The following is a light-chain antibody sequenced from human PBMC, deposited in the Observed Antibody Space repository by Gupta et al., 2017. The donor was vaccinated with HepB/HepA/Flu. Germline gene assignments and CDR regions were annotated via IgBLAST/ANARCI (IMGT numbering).Light chain of an antibody. V-gene: IGKV1-5*03. CDR1: QSITNW. CDR2: KAS. J-gene: IGKJ4*01. CDR3: QQDPSFPLT. Sequence: DIQMTQSPSTLSASVGDRVTITCRASQSITNWLAWYQQKPGKAPNLLIYKASNLESGVPSRFSGSGSGTEFTLTISSLQPDDFASYYCQQDPSFPLTFGGGTKVEIK.